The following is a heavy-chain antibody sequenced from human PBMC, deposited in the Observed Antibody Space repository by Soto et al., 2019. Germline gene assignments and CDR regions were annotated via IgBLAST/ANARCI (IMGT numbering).Heavy chain of an antibody. Sequence: GESLRLSWSASGFTFSSYAMHWVRQAPGKGLEWVAVISYDGSDKYYADSVKGRFTISRDNSKNTLYLQMNSLRAEDTAVYYCARERVSDWGQGTPVTVSS. CDR3: ARERVSD. CDR2: ISYDGSDK. J-gene: IGHJ1*01. D-gene: IGHD3-3*01. CDR1: GFTFSSYA. V-gene: IGHV3-30-3*01.